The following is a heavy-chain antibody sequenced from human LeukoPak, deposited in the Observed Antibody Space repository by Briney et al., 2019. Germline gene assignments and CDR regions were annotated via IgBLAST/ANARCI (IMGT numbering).Heavy chain of an antibody. CDR1: GYSISSGYY. D-gene: IGHD4-17*01. Sequence: PSETLSLTCTVSGYSISSGYYWGWIRQPPGKGLEWIGSIYHSGSTYYNPSLKSRVTISVDTSKNQFSLKLSSVTAADTAVYYCARLNDYGDYEYFQHWGQGTLVTVSS. V-gene: IGHV4-38-2*02. J-gene: IGHJ1*01. CDR3: ARLNDYGDYEYFQH. CDR2: IYHSGST.